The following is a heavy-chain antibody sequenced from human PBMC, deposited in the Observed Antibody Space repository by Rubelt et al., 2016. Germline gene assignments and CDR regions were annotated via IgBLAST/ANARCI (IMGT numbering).Heavy chain of an antibody. J-gene: IGHJ5*02. CDR2: INHSGST. CDR3: AREGHGYSRRWFDP. Sequence: QVQLQQWGAGLLKPSETLSLTCAVYGGSFSGYYWSWIRQPPGKGLEWIGEINHSGSTNYNLSLKSRVTISVDTSKDQFSRKLSSVTAADTVVYSCAREGHGYSRRWFDPWGQGTLVTVSS. CDR1: GGSFSGYY. D-gene: IGHD5-24*01. V-gene: IGHV4-34*01.